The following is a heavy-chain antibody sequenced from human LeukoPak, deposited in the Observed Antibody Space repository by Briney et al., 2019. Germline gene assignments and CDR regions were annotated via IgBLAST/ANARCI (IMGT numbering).Heavy chain of an antibody. D-gene: IGHD6-19*01. Sequence: GRSPRLSCAASGFTFSSYAMHWVRQAPGKGLEWVAVISYDGSNKYYADSVKGRFTISRDNSKNTLYLQMNSLRAEDTAVYYCASSLGTEVAGPLDYWGQGTLVTVSS. CDR2: ISYDGSNK. CDR3: ASSLGTEVAGPLDY. CDR1: GFTFSSYA. J-gene: IGHJ4*02. V-gene: IGHV3-30-3*01.